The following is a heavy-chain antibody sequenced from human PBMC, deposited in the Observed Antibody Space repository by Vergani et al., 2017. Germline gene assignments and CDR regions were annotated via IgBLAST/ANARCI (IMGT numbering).Heavy chain of an antibody. Sequence: QVQLQESGPGLVKPSQTLSLTCTVSGGSISSSSYYWGWIRQPPGKGLEWIGNIYYSGSTNYNPSLKSRVTISVDTSKNQFSLKLSSVTAADTAVYYCARWGYVGGGPIDYWGQGTLVTVSS. CDR1: GGSISSSSYY. V-gene: IGHV4-39*07. J-gene: IGHJ4*02. CDR2: IYYSGST. D-gene: IGHD5-12*01. CDR3: ARWGYVGGGPIDY.